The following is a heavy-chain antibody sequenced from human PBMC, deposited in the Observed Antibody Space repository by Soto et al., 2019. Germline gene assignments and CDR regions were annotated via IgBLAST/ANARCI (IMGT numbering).Heavy chain of an antibody. V-gene: IGHV1-18*01. D-gene: IGHD6-19*01. CDR2: ISAHNGNT. Sequence: QVQLVQSGAEVKKPGASVKVSCKASDYTFTSYGISWVRQAPGQGLEWMGWISAHNGNTKYAQKLRGGXTXTXXTSTGTGYRALRSLRSADTAVYYCARDLAVGLVDYWGQGTLVTVSS. CDR1: DYTFTSYG. J-gene: IGHJ4*02. CDR3: ARDLAVGLVDY.